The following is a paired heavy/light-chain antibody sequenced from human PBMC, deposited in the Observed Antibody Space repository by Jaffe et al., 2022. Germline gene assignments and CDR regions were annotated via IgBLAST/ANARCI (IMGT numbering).Heavy chain of an antibody. CDR3: AHRGYYYDSSGYYAGYFDY. CDR1: GFSLSTSGVG. V-gene: IGHV2-5*02. D-gene: IGHD3-22*01. Sequence: QITLKESGPTLVKPTQTLTLTCTFSGFSLSTSGVGVGWIRQPPGKALEWLALIYWDDDKRYSPSLKSRLTITKDTSKNQVVLTMTNMDPVDTATYYCAHRGYYYDSSGYYAGYFDYWGQGTLVTVSS. CDR2: IYWDDDK. J-gene: IGHJ4*02.
Light chain of an antibody. Sequence: EIVLTQSPGTLSLSPGERATLSCRASQSVSSSYLAWYQQKPGQAPRLLIYGASSRATGIPDRFSGSGSGTDFTLTISRLEPEDFAVYYCQQYGSSPNTFGPGTKVDIK. J-gene: IGKJ3*01. CDR3: QQYGSSPNT. V-gene: IGKV3-20*01. CDR1: QSVSSSY. CDR2: GAS.